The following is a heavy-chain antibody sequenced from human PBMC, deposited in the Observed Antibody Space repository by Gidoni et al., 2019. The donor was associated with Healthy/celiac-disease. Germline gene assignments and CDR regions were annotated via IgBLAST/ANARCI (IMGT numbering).Heavy chain of an antibody. Sequence: EVQLVESGGGLVKPGGSLRLSCAASGFTFSSYSMNWVRQAPGTGLEWVASISSSSSYIYNAESVKGRFTISRDNAKNSLYLQMNSLRAEDTAVYYCARYSGSYKYYYYGMDVWSQGTTVTVSS. CDR1: GFTFSSYS. J-gene: IGHJ6*02. CDR3: ARYSGSYKYYYYGMDV. V-gene: IGHV3-21*01. CDR2: ISSSSSYI. D-gene: IGHD1-26*01.